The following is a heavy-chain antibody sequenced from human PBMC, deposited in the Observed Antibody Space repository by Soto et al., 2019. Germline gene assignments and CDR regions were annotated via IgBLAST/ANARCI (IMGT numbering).Heavy chain of an antibody. CDR3: AKVPLRLDYFDY. CDR2: IYNSGTT. CDR1: GFTVSSNY. Sequence: GGSLRLSCAVSGFTVSSNYMSWVRQAPGKGLEWVSIIYNSGTTSYTDSVKGRFTISRDNSQNTLYLQMNSLRADDTAVYYCAKVPLRLDYFDYWGPGTLVTVSS. J-gene: IGHJ4*02. D-gene: IGHD5-12*01. V-gene: IGHV3-53*01.